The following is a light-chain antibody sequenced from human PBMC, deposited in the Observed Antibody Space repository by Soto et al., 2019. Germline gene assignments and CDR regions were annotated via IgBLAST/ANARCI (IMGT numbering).Light chain of an antibody. Sequence: DIVMTQSPASLAVSLGERATTSCKSSQNILYSSNNKNSLDWYQQKAGQPPKLIVYWASTPESGVPDRFSGSGSGTDFTLTIDDLQDDDVAEYCWQQYYSTPTFGQGTKVEVK. CDR1: QNILYSSNNKNS. V-gene: IGKV4-1*01. J-gene: IGKJ1*01. CDR2: WAS. CDR3: QQYYSTPT.